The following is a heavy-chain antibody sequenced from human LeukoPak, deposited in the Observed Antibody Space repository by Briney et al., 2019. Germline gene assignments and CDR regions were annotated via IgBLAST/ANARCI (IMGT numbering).Heavy chain of an antibody. CDR2: MNPNSGNT. CDR3: AMTGGEWVVPATMNQGYYMDV. D-gene: IGHD2-2*01. J-gene: IGHJ6*03. CDR1: GYTFTSYD. V-gene: IGHV1-8*01. Sequence: AASVKVSCKASGYTFTSYDINWVRQATGQGREWMGWMNPNSGNTGYAQKFQGRVTMTRNTSISTAYMELSSLRSEDTAVYYCAMTGGEWVVPATMNQGYYMDVWGKGTTVTVSS.